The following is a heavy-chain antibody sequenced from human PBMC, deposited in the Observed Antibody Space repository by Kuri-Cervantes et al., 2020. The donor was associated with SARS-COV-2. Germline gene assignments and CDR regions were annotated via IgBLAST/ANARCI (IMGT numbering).Heavy chain of an antibody. Sequence: SETLSLTCAVSGDSISDSNNWWSWVRRPPGKGLEWIGEIYHSGSTNYSPSFKSRVTMSIDTSKNHFSLKLNSVTAADTAVYYCARVRYCTATNCMPFCDYWGQGTLGTVSS. CDR3: ARVRYCTATNCMPFCDY. V-gene: IGHV4-4*02. J-gene: IGHJ4*02. D-gene: IGHD2-8*02. CDR2: IYHSGST. CDR1: GDSISDSNNW.